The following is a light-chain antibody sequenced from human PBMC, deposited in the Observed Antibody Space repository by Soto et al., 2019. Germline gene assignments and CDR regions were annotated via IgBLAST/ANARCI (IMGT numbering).Light chain of an antibody. CDR2: NVN. J-gene: IGLJ1*01. V-gene: IGLV2-18*02. CDR3: SSYTSSSTLV. Sequence: QSALIQPPSVSGSPGQSVTISCTGTSSDVGSYDYVSWYQQHPGTVPKPMIYNVNTQPSGVPDRFSGSKSGNTASMTISGPQAEDEADYYCSSYTSSSTLVFGTGTKVTV. CDR1: SSDVGSYDY.